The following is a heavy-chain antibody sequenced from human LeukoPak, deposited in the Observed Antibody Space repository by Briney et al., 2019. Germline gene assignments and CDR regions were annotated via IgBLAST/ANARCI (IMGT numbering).Heavy chain of an antibody. J-gene: IGHJ6*04. CDR1: GFTFRSYV. CDR3: AKQGQHGSGTINYEMDV. CDR2: ISYDGNNK. Sequence: GGSLRLSCVASGFTFRSYVMHWVRQAPGKGLEWVAVISYDGNNKYYADSVKGRFTISRDNSKNTVFLQMNSLRPEDTAVYYCAKQGQHGSGTINYEMDVWGNGTTVTVSS. D-gene: IGHD3-10*01. V-gene: IGHV3-30*04.